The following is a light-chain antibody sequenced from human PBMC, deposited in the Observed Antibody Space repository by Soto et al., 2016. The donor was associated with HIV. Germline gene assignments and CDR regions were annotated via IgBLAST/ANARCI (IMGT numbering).Light chain of an antibody. CDR2: KDS. Sequence: SYELTQPPSVSVSPGQTARTTCSGDALPKQYAYWYQQKPGQAPVLVIYKDSERPSGIPERFSGSNSGNTATLTISRVEVGDEADYYCQVWDSSSDHWVFGGGTKLTVV. CDR3: QVWDSSSDHWV. V-gene: IGLV3-25*02. CDR1: ALPKQY. J-gene: IGLJ3*02.